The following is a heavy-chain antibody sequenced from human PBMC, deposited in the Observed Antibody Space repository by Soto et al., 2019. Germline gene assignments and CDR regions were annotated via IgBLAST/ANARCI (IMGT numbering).Heavy chain of an antibody. CDR2: ISSCSSYI. J-gene: IGHJ4*02. Sequence: EVQLVESGGGLVKPGGSLRLSCAASGFTFSSYSMNWVRQAPGKGLEWVSSISSCSSYIYYADSVKGRFTISRDNAKNSLYLQMNSLRAEDTAVYYCARNQESTVPDYWGQGTLVTVSS. CDR3: ARNQESTVPDY. V-gene: IGHV3-21*01. D-gene: IGHD4-17*01. CDR1: GFTFSSYS.